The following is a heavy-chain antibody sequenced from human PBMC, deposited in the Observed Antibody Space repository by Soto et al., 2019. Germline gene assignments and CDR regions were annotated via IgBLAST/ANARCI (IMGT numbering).Heavy chain of an antibody. CDR3: ASSDLLTGYPDY. CDR1: GASINSYY. Sequence: PSETLSLTCAVSGASINSYYWTWIRQSPGKGLEWIGYIFYSGSTNYNPSLKSRVTISVDTSKNQFSLNLTSVTAADTAVYYCASSDLLTGYPDYWGQGTLVTVSS. V-gene: IGHV4-59*01. CDR2: IFYSGST. J-gene: IGHJ4*02. D-gene: IGHD3-9*01.